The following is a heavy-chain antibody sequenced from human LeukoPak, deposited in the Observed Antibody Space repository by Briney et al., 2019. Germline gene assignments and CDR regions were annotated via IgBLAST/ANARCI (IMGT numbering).Heavy chain of an antibody. J-gene: IGHJ4*02. CDR3: ARDLGGSGWSLGAY. CDR2: INEDGSEL. CDR1: GFTFNIYW. D-gene: IGHD6-19*01. V-gene: IGHV3-7*01. Sequence: GGSLRLSCEISGFTFNIYWMTWVRQAPGKGLEWVANINEDGSELYYADSVKGRFTMSRDNSKKMLYLQMSSLRPEDTAVYYCARDLGGSGWSLGAYWGQGTLVTVSS.